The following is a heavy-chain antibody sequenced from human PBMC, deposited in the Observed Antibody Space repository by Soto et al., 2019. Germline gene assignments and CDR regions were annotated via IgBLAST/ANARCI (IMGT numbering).Heavy chain of an antibody. Sequence: QVQLVQSGAEVKKPGASVKISCKASGYTFTSYAMHWVRQAPGQRLEWMGWINAAKGDTKYSQKFQVRVTITRDTSASTAYMELSSLRSEDTAVYYCARGTFSGSSCYSFHFDYWGQGTLVTVSS. CDR3: ARGTFSGSSCYSFHFDY. CDR2: INAAKGDT. J-gene: IGHJ4*02. V-gene: IGHV1-3*01. CDR1: GYTFTSYA. D-gene: IGHD2-15*01.